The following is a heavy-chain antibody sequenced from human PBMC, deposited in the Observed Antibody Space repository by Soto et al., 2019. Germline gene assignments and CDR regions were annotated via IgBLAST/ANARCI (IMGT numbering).Heavy chain of an antibody. D-gene: IGHD1-7*01. CDR3: AASLAELPHDGFDI. CDR1: GYTFTSYG. J-gene: IGHJ3*02. CDR2: IVVCSGNT. V-gene: IGHV1-58*02. Sequence: ASVKVSCKASGYTFTSYGISWVRQAPGQRLEWMGWIVVCSGNTNYAQKFQDRVTFTRDMSTSTAYMVLSSLRSEDTAVYYCAASLAELPHDGFDIWGQGTMVTVSS.